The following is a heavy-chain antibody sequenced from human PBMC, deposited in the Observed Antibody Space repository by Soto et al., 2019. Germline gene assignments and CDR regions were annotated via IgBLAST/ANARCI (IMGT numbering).Heavy chain of an antibody. J-gene: IGHJ4*02. D-gene: IGHD5-18*01. CDR1: GFTFSSYS. CDR3: ARGFSYASHYY. Sequence: EVQLVESGGGLVQSGGSLRLSCEASGFTFSSYSMSWVRQAPGKGLEWVSYISKNSDIIYYSDSVRGRFTISRDDAKNSLYLQVNGLIDEDTAVYFCARGFSYASHYYWGQGTLVTVSS. CDR2: ISKNSDII. V-gene: IGHV3-48*02.